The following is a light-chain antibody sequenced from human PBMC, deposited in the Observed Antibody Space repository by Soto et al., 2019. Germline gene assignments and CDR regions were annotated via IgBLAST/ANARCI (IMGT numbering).Light chain of an antibody. V-gene: IGLV2-8*01. J-gene: IGLJ2*01. CDR2: EVT. CDR3: SSYGGSNNLV. CDR1: SSDVGGYNY. Sequence: QSALTQPPSASGSPGQSVTISCTGTSSDVGGYNYVSWYQQHPGKAPKLMIHEVTKRPSGVPDRFSGSKSGNTASLTVSGLQAEDEADYYCSSYGGSNNLVFGGGTKLTVL.